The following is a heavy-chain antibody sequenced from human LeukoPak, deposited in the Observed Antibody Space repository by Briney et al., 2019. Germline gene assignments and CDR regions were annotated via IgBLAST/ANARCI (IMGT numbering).Heavy chain of an antibody. D-gene: IGHD2-2*01. Sequence: KPLETLSLTCTVSGYSISSGYYWGWIRQPPGKGLEWIGSIYHSGSTYYNPSLKSRVTISVDTSKNQFSLKLSSVTAADTAVYYCARDLLGYCSSTSCYGTHNWFDPWGQGTLVTVSS. J-gene: IGHJ5*02. CDR2: IYHSGST. V-gene: IGHV4-38-2*02. CDR3: ARDLLGYCSSTSCYGTHNWFDP. CDR1: GYSISSGYY.